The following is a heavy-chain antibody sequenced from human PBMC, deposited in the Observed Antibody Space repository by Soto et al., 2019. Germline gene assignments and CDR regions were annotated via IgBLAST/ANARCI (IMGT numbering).Heavy chain of an antibody. D-gene: IGHD3-16*01. CDR3: ARDGALGENYSYYGMDV. V-gene: IGHV1-18*01. Sequence: QVQLVQSGAEVKKPGASVKVSCKASGYTFTSYGISWVRQAPGQGLEWMGWISAYNGNTNYAQKRQGRVTMTTDTSTSTADMELRSLRSDDTAVYYCARDGALGENYSYYGMDVWGQGTTVTVSS. J-gene: IGHJ6*02. CDR2: ISAYNGNT. CDR1: GYTFTSYG.